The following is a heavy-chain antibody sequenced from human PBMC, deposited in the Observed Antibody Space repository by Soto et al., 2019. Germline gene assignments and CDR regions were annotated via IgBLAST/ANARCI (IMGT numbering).Heavy chain of an antibody. Sequence: SETLSLTCTVSGGSISSSSYYWGWIRQPPGKGLEWIGSIYYSGSTYYNPSLKSRVTISVDTSKNQFSLKLSSVTAADTAVYYCARHTPAATTHYYYYYMDVWGKGTTVTVSS. CDR3: ARHTPAATTHYYYYYMDV. CDR2: IYYSGST. CDR1: GGSISSSSYY. V-gene: IGHV4-39*01. J-gene: IGHJ6*03. D-gene: IGHD2-2*01.